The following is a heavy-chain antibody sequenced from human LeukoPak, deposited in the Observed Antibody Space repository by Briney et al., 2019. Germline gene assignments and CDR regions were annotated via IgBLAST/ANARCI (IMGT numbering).Heavy chain of an antibody. Sequence: SETLSLTCTVSGGSISSGDYYWSWIRQPPGKGLEWIGYIYYSGSTYYNPPLKSRVTISVDTSKNQFSLKLSSVTAADTAVYYCARSFGELSRDFDYWGQGTLVTVSS. CDR2: IYYSGST. CDR3: ARSFGELSRDFDY. J-gene: IGHJ4*02. CDR1: GGSISSGDYY. V-gene: IGHV4-30-4*01. D-gene: IGHD3-10*01.